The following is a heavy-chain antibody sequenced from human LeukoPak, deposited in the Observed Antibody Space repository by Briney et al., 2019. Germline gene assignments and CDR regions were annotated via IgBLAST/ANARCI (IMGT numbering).Heavy chain of an antibody. J-gene: IGHJ4*02. D-gene: IGHD2/OR15-2a*01. CDR2: INPNSGGT. CDR3: ARGLLSLRGFDY. Sequence: ASVKVSCKASGYTFTGYYMHWVRQAPGQGPEWMGWINPNSGGTNYAQKFQGWVTMTRDTSISTAYMELSRLRSDDTAVYYCARGLLSLRGFDYWGQGTLVTVSS. V-gene: IGHV1-2*04. CDR1: GYTFTGYY.